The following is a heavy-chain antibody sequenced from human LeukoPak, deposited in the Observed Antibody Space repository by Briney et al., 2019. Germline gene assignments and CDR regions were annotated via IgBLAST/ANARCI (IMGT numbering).Heavy chain of an antibody. D-gene: IGHD2-15*01. CDR1: GFTFSSYG. Sequence: GGSLRLSCAASGFTFSSYGMRWVRQAPGKGLEWVAFIRYDGSNKYYADSVKGRFTISRDNSKNTLYLQMNSLRAEDTAVYYCAKGWTIGYCSGGSCYSFDYWGQGTLVTVSS. CDR3: AKGWTIGYCSGGSCYSFDY. J-gene: IGHJ4*02. V-gene: IGHV3-30*02. CDR2: IRYDGSNK.